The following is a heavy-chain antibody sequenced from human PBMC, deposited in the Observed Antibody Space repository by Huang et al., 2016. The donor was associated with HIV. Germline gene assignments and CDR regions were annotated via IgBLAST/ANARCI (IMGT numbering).Heavy chain of an antibody. D-gene: IGHD5-18*01. CDR3: ARGPRIQLWFYSYYFDY. Sequence: QVQLQQWGAGLLKPSETLSLTCAVYGGSFRGYYWSWSRQPPGKGLEWIGEINHSGSTNYNQSHKSRVTITVDTSKNQFSLKLSSVTAADTAVYYCARGPRIQLWFYSYYFDYWGQGTLVTVSS. CDR1: GGSFRGYY. J-gene: IGHJ4*02. CDR2: INHSGST. V-gene: IGHV4-34*01.